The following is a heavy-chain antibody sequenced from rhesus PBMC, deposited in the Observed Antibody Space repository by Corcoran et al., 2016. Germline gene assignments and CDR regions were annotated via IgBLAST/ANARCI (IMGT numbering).Heavy chain of an antibody. CDR1: GGSISSSY. D-gene: IGHD6-25*01. Sequence: QLQLQESGPGLVKPSETLSVTCAVSGGSISSSYWSWIRQAPGKGLEWIGYIYGSGSSTNYNPSLKSRVPLSVDTSKNQLSLKLSSVTTADTVVYYCARVGSWDEYFEFWGQGALVTVSS. V-gene: IGHV4-169*01. CDR2: IYGSGSST. J-gene: IGHJ1*01. CDR3: ARVGSWDEYFEF.